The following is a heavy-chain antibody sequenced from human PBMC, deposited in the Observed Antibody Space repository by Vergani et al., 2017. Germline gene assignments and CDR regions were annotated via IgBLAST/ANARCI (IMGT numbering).Heavy chain of an antibody. CDR3: ARDTICGVVNYFDY. CDR2: TWYDGSNK. V-gene: IGHV3-33*01. D-gene: IGHD3-3*01. CDR1: GFTFSSYG. Sequence: QVQLVESGGGVVQPGRSLRLSCAASGFTFSSYGMHWVRQAPGKGLEWVAVTWYDGSNKYYADSVKGRFTISRDNSKNTLYLQMNSLRAEDTAVYYCARDTICGVVNYFDYWGQGTLVTVSS. J-gene: IGHJ4*02.